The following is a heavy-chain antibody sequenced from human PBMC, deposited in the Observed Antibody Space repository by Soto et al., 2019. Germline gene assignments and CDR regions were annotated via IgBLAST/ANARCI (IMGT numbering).Heavy chain of an antibody. D-gene: IGHD3-22*01. J-gene: IGHJ3*02. CDR2: INPSGGST. CDR3: ARSGPSNDYDEGSGPGAFGI. CDR1: GYTFTSYY. V-gene: IGHV1-46*01. Sequence: AASVKVSCKASGYTFTSYYMHWVRQAPGQGLEWMGIINPSGGSTSYAQKFQGRVTMTRDTSTSTVYMELSSLRSEDTAVYYCARSGPSNDYDEGSGPGAFGIWGQATMVTVPS.